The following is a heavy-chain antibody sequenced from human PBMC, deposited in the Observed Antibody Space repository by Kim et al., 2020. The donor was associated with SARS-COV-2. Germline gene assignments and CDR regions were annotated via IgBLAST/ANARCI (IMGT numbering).Heavy chain of an antibody. CDR2: IYAHDNT. Sequence: SETLSLTCTVSGGSINGYVWTWIRQSAGMGLEWIGRIYAHDNTNYSPSLKSRVTMSIDTSKNQFSLKMTSVTAADTSVYFCARGLPINNWYAGFDYWGQGILVTVSA. D-gene: IGHD1-1*01. V-gene: IGHV4-4*07. CDR3: ARGLPINNWYAGFDY. CDR1: GGSINGYV. J-gene: IGHJ4*01.